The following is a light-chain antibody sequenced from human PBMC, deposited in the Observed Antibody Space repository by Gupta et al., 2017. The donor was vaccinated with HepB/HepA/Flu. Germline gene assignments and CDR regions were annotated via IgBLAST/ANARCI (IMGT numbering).Light chain of an antibody. Sequence: SYVLTQPPSVSVAPGKTARTTCGGNNIGRKSRHCYQQTPGQAPVRFFVLDTDRRSGIPERVACSNSGTKATPTLTSVEAGDEADDDCHVQASSRDNGVFGGGTKITVL. CDR1: NIGRKS. CDR2: LDT. V-gene: IGLV3-21*04. CDR3: HVQASSRDNGV. J-gene: IGLJ3*02.